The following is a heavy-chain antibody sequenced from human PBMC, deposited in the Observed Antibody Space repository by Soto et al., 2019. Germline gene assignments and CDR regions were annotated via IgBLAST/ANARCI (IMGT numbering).Heavy chain of an antibody. CDR3: ARDNVLLWFGELLVWFDP. CDR2: IYYSGST. Sequence: SETLSLTCTVSGGSISSGGYYWSWIRQHPGKGLEWIGYIYYSGSTYYNPSLKSRVTISVDTSKNQFSLKLSSVTAADTAVYYCARDNVLLWFGELLVWFDPWGQGTLVTVSS. CDR1: GGSISSGGYY. V-gene: IGHV4-31*02. J-gene: IGHJ5*02. D-gene: IGHD3-10*01.